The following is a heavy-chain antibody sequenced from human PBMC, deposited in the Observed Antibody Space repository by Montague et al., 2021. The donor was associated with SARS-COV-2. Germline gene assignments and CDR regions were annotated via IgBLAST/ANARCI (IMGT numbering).Heavy chain of an antibody. D-gene: IGHD3-3*01. V-gene: IGHV4-34*01. CDR2: INHRGST. J-gene: IGHJ3*02. CDR1: GGSFSGYY. CDR3: ARGTGPRSITLFGVIISGHLLDI. Sequence: SETLSLTCAVYGGSFSGYYWSWIRKPPGKGLEWIGDINHRGSTNYNPSLKSRVIISVDTSKNQFSLKLSSVTAADTAVYYCARGTGPRSITLFGVIISGHLLDIWGQGTMVTVSS.